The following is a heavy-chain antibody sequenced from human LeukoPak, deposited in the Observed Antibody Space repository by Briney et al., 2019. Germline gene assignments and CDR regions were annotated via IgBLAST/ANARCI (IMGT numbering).Heavy chain of an antibody. V-gene: IGHV4-59*01. CDR2: IYYSGSI. D-gene: IGHD3-10*01. Sequence: SETLSLTCTVSGGSISSYYWSWIRQPPGKGLEWIGYIYYSGSINYNPSLKSRVTISVDTSKNQFSLKLSSVTAADTAVYYCARLRGLLWFGGYFDYWGQGTLVTVSS. CDR1: GGSISSYY. J-gene: IGHJ4*02. CDR3: ARLRGLLWFGGYFDY.